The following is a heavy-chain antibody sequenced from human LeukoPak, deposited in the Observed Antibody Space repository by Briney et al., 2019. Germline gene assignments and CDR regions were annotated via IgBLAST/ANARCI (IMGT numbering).Heavy chain of an antibody. CDR3: AKFYDILTGYIDY. J-gene: IGHJ4*02. D-gene: IGHD3-9*01. CDR1: GFTFSTYA. CDR2: ISGNGDRV. Sequence: GGSLRLSCAASGFTFSTYAMTWVRQSPGKGLEWVSLISGNGDRVYYADSVKGRFTISRDNSRNTLYLQMNNLRAEDTAVYYCAKFYDILTGYIDYWGQGTLVTVSS. V-gene: IGHV3-23*01.